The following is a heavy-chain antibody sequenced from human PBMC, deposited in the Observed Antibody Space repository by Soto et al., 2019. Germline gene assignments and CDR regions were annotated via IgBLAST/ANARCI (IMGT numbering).Heavy chain of an antibody. V-gene: IGHV4-31*03. J-gene: IGHJ6*02. Sequence: SETLSLTCTVSGGSISSGGYYWSWIRQHPGKGLEWIGYIYYSGSTYYNPSLKSRVTISVDTSKNQFSLKLSSVTAADTAVYYCARDKTGDPIRITNQENYGMDVWGQGTTVTVSS. CDR2: IYYSGST. CDR3: ARDKTGDPIRITNQENYGMDV. D-gene: IGHD3-10*01. CDR1: GGSISSGGYY.